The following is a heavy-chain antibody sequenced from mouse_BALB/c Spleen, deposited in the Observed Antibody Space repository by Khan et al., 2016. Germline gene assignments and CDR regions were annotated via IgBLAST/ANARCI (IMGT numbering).Heavy chain of an antibody. D-gene: IGHD2-12*01. J-gene: IGHJ3*01. CDR1: GFSLTGYG. V-gene: IGHV2-6-7*01. Sequence: QVQLKESGPGLVAPSQSLSITCTVSGFSLTGYGVNWVRQPPGKGLVWLGKIWGDGRRDYNSGLKYRVSLSKDNSKSHVFLKMNNLQTDETANYYCSSDYDGFAYWGQGTLVIVSA. CDR3: SSDYDGFAY. CDR2: IWGDGRR.